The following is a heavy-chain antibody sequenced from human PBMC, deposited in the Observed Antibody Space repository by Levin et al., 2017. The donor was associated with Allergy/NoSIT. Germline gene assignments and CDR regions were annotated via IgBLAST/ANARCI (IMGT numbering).Heavy chain of an antibody. CDR3: ARHSSDYYYYGMDV. D-gene: IGHD4-11*01. CDR1: GYSISSGYY. J-gene: IGHJ6*02. V-gene: IGHV4-38-2*02. CDR2: IYHSGST. Sequence: GSLRLSCTVSGYSISSGYYWGWIRQPPGKGLEWIGSIYHSGSTYYNPSLKSRVTISVDTSKNQFSLKLSSVTAADTAVYYCARHSSDYYYYGMDVWGQGTTVTVSS.